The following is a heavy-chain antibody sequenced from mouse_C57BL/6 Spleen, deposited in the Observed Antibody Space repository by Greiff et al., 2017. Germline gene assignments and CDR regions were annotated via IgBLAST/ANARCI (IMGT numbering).Heavy chain of an antibody. V-gene: IGHV3-6*01. D-gene: IGHD2-12*01. CDR3: ARGDSRGYMDV. CDR1: GYSFTSGYY. J-gene: IGHJ1*03. CDR2: ISYGGSN. Sequence: EVKLQESGPGLVKPSQSLSLTCSVSGYSFTSGYYWNWIRQLPGNKLELMGYISYGGSNNYIPSLKNRISITRDTSKNQFFLKMSTVTTEDTATYYCARGDSRGYMDVWGTGTTVTVSS.